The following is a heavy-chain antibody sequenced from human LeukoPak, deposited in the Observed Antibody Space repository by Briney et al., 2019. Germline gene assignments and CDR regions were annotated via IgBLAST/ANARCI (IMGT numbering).Heavy chain of an antibody. V-gene: IGHV3-30*03. Sequence: GGSLRLSCAASGFTFSSFGMHWVRQAPGKGLEWVAVISYDGSNPYYADSVKGRFTISRDNSKNTLYLQMNSLRAEDTAVYYCARDVRMDVWGQGTTVTVSS. D-gene: IGHD3-10*02. CDR3: ARDVRMDV. CDR2: ISYDGSNP. CDR1: GFTFSSFG. J-gene: IGHJ6*02.